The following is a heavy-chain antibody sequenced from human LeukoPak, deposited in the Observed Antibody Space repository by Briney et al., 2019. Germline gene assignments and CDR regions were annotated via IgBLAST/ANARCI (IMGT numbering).Heavy chain of an antibody. CDR1: GFTFSSYA. V-gene: IGHV3-23*01. J-gene: IGHJ6*02. CDR2: IGGSGGTT. D-gene: IGHD2-21*02. Sequence: GGSLRLSCAASGFTFSSYAMSWVRQAPGKGPEWVSVIGGSGGTTSYADSVKGRFTISRDNSKNALFLQVNSLRAEDTAVYYCAKYLSDIVVVTATDYYYYYGMDVWGQGTTVTVSS. CDR3: AKYLSDIVVVTATDYYYYYGMDV.